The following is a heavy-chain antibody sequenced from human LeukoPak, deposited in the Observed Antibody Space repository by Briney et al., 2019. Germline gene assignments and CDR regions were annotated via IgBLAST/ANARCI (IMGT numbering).Heavy chain of an antibody. CDR2: ISGSGGST. CDR1: GFTFSSYA. Sequence: GGSLRLSCAASGFTFSSYAMSWVRQAPGKGLEWVSAISGSGGSTYYADSVKGRSTTSRDSSKNTLYLQMNSLRAEDTAIYYCAKDTSGYYDFWSGYGGPYYFDYWGQGTLVTVSS. J-gene: IGHJ4*02. D-gene: IGHD3-3*01. V-gene: IGHV3-23*01. CDR3: AKDTSGYYDFWSGYGGPYYFDY.